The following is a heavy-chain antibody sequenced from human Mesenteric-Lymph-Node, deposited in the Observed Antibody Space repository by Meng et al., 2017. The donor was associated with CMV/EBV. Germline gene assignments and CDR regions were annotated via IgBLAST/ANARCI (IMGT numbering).Heavy chain of an antibody. Sequence: ASVKVSCKASGYTFTGYYMHWVRQAPGQGLEWMGWINPNSGGTNYAQKFQGRVTMTRDTSISTAYMELSRLRSDDTAVYYCARSITIFGVVQEINWFGPWGQGTLVTVSS. CDR1: GYTFTGYY. J-gene: IGHJ5*02. CDR2: INPNSGGT. V-gene: IGHV1-2*02. CDR3: ARSITIFGVVQEINWFGP. D-gene: IGHD3-3*01.